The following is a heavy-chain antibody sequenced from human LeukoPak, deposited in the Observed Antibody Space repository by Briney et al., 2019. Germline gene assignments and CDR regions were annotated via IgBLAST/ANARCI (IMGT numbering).Heavy chain of an antibody. V-gene: IGHV4-4*07. CDR3: ARTRLWFGELLRPYYYFDY. CDR2: IYTSGST. CDR1: GGSISSYY. Sequence: PSETLSLTCTVSGGSISSYYWSWIRQPAGKGLEWIGRIYTSGSTNYSPSLKSRVTMSVDTSKNQFSLKLSSVTAADTAVYYCARTRLWFGELLRPYYYFDYWGQGTLVTVSS. D-gene: IGHD3-10*01. J-gene: IGHJ4*02.